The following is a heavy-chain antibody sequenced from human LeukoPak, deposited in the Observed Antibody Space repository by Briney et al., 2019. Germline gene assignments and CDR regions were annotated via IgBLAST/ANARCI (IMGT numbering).Heavy chain of an antibody. CDR3: ARRYYYGSGSYLWFDP. Sequence: GESLKISCKGSGYIFTSYWIGWVRQMPGKGLEWMGIIYPGDSDTRYSPSFQGQVTISADKSISTAYLQWSSLKASDTAMYYCARRYYYGSGSYLWFDPWGQGTLVTVSS. CDR1: GYIFTSYW. V-gene: IGHV5-51*01. J-gene: IGHJ5*02. D-gene: IGHD3-10*01. CDR2: IYPGDSDT.